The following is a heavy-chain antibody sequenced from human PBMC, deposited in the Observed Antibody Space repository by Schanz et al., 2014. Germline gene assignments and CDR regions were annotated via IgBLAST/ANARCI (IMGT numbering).Heavy chain of an antibody. CDR1: GGSISSGSYY. Sequence: QVQLQESGPGLVKPSQTLSLTCSVSGGSISSGSYYWNWIRQPAGKGLEWIGRVYTSGSTNYNPSHKGRDTMPLDTSKNHSSLKLRSVTAADTAVYYCARYSLRGATGGYGMDVWGQGTTVTVSS. V-gene: IGHV4-61*02. D-gene: IGHD2-8*02. CDR2: VYTSGST. J-gene: IGHJ6*02. CDR3: ARYSLRGATGGYGMDV.